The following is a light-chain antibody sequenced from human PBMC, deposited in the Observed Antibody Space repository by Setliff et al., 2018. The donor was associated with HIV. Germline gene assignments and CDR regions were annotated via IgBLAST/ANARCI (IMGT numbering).Light chain of an antibody. Sequence: QSVLTQPASVSGSPGQSITISCTGTSSDIGTYNYVSWYQQHPGKAPKLMIYDVSNRPSGVSARFSGSKSVSTASLTISGLQAEDEADYYCSSFGSSNTHVFGTGTKVTVL. CDR1: SSDIGTYNY. CDR2: DVS. V-gene: IGLV2-14*03. J-gene: IGLJ1*01. CDR3: SSFGSSNTHV.